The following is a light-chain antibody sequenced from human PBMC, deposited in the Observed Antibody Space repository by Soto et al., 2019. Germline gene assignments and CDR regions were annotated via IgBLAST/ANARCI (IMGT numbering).Light chain of an antibody. Sequence: QSVLTQPRSVSGSPGQSVTISCTGTSSNVGGYNYVSWYQQHPGKAPKLMISDVTNRPSGVPDRFSGSKSGNTASLTISGLQPEEEADYYCCSYAGTYIHYVFGSGTKLTVL. V-gene: IGLV2-11*01. J-gene: IGLJ1*01. CDR2: DVT. CDR1: SSNVGGYNY. CDR3: CSYAGTYIHYV.